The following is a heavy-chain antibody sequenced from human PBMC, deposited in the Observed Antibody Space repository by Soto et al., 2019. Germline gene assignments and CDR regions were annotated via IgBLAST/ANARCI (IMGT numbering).Heavy chain of an antibody. J-gene: IGHJ3*02. CDR1: GYTFTSYG. D-gene: IGHD3-22*01. CDR2: ISAYNGNT. V-gene: IGHV1-18*01. CDR3: AGSDYYYQDDAFDI. Sequence: ASVKVSCKASGYTFTSYGISWVRQAPGQGLEWMGWISAYNGNTNYAQKLQGRVTMTTDTSTSTAYMELRSLRSDDTAVYYCAGSDYYYQDDAFDIWGQRTMVTVSS.